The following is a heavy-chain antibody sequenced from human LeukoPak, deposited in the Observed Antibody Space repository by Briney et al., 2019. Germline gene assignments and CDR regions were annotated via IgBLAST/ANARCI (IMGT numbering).Heavy chain of an antibody. Sequence: PGGSLRLSCAVSGFTFKNYAMSWVRQAPGKGLEWVSVIYSGGRTNYTDSVKGRFTISRDNSKNTLYLQMNSLRAEDTAFYYCARGEGLFDYWGQGTLVTVSS. J-gene: IGHJ4*02. CDR3: ARGEGLFDY. CDR2: IYSGGRT. V-gene: IGHV3-53*01. CDR1: GFTFKNYA.